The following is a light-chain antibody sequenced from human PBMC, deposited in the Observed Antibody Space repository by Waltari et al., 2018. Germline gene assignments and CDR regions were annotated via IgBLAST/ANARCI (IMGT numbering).Light chain of an antibody. CDR3: QVWHAALDPGV. V-gene: IGLV3-21*04. J-gene: IGLJ1*01. CDR2: YDS. Sequence: SYVLTQPPSVSVAPGETARITCGGAHIGRYSVHWYQQKPGQAPVLVIRYDSDRPSGIPERFSGSNSANTATLTISRVEAGDEANYYCQVWHAALDPGVFGTGTEVTV. CDR1: HIGRYS.